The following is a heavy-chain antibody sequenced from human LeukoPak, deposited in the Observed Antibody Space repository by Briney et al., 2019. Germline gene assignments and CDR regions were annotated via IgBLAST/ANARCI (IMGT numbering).Heavy chain of an antibody. CDR3: ARASGDIVETATMGSY. CDR1: GFTFSSYS. Sequence: GGSLRLSRAASGFTFSSYSMNWVRQAPGKGLEWVSSISSSSSYIYYADSVKGRFTISRDNAKNSLYLQMNSLRAEDTAVYYCARASGDIVETATMGSYWGQGTLVTVSS. V-gene: IGHV3-21*01. D-gene: IGHD5-18*01. CDR2: ISSSSSYI. J-gene: IGHJ4*02.